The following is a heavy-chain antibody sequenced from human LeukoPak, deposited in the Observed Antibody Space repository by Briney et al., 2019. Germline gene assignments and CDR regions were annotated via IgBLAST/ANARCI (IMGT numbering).Heavy chain of an antibody. J-gene: IGHJ4*02. Sequence: GGSLRLSCAASGFTFSSYSMDWVRQAPGKGLEWVSSISSGQNYIYYADSVKGRFAISRDNAKNSLFLQMNTLRAEDTAVYYCARVGYSYGQFDYWGQGTLVTVSS. CDR2: ISSGQNYI. D-gene: IGHD5-18*01. V-gene: IGHV3-21*01. CDR3: ARVGYSYGQFDY. CDR1: GFTFSSYS.